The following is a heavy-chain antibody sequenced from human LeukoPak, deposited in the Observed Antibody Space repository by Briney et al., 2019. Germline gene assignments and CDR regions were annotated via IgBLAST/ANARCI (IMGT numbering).Heavy chain of an antibody. V-gene: IGHV4-4*07. J-gene: IGHJ6*03. CDR1: GGSISSYY. Sequence: SETLSLTCTVSGGSISSYYWSWIRQPAGKGLEWIGRIYTSGITNYNPSPKSRVTMSVDTSRNQFSLKLSSVTAADTAVYYCARSPHEYSYSYVVHYYYMDVWGKRTTVTVSS. CDR2: IYTSGIT. CDR3: ARSPHEYSYSYVVHYYYMDV. D-gene: IGHD5-18*01.